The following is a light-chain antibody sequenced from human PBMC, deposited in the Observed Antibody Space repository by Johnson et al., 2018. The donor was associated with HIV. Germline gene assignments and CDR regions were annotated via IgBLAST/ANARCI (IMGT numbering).Light chain of an antibody. J-gene: IGLJ1*01. CDR2: DNN. CDR3: GTWDTSLGAQYV. V-gene: IGLV1-51*01. CDR1: SSNIGNNY. Sequence: QSVLTQPPSVSAAPGQKVTISCSGSSSNIGNNYVSWYQQVPGTAPKLLIYDNNKRPSGIPDRFSGSKSGTSATLGITGLQTGDEADYDCGTWDTSLGAQYVFGSGTKVTVL.